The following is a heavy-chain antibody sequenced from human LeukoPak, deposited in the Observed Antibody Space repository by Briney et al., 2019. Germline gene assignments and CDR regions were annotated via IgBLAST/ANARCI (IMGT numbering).Heavy chain of an antibody. Sequence: ASVKVSCKSSGYTFTGYYLHWVRQAPGQGLEWMGWINPNSGGTKYAQKFQGRVTMTRDTSISTAYMELSRLRSDDTAVYYCARVSATLTGLDVWGQGTTVTVSS. CDR2: INPNSGGT. D-gene: IGHD2-15*01. CDR1: GYTFTGYY. CDR3: ARVSATLTGLDV. V-gene: IGHV1-2*02. J-gene: IGHJ6*02.